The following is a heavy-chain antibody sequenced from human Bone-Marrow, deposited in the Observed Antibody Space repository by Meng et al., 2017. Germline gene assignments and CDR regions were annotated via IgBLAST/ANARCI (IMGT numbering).Heavy chain of an antibody. J-gene: IGHJ6*02. CDR3: ARDHAWFGETYAMDV. V-gene: IGHV3-48*03. CDR2: ISSSDDTI. D-gene: IGHD3-10*01. CDR1: GLTFSSYE. Sequence: GGSLRLSCAASGLTFSSYEMNWVRQAPGKGLEWVSYISSSDDTIYYADSVRGRFTISRENAKNSLYLQMNSLRAEDTAVYYCARDHAWFGETYAMDVWGQGTTVTVSS.